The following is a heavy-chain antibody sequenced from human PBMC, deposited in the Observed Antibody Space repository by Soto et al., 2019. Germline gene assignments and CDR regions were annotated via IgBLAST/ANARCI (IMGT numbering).Heavy chain of an antibody. CDR2: ISSSSNTI. CDR3: ARDGALGENYYYYGMDV. D-gene: IGHD3-16*01. V-gene: IGHV3-48*02. CDR1: GFTFSSYS. J-gene: IGHJ6*02. Sequence: GGSLRLSCAASGFTFSSYSMNWVRQAPGKGLQWISYISSSSNTIYYADSVKGRFTISRDYAKNSLYLQMNSLTDEDTAVYYCARDGALGENYYYYGMDVWGQGTTVTVSS.